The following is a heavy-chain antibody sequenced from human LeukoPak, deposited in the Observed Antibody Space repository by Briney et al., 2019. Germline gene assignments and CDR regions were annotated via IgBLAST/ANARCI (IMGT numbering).Heavy chain of an antibody. Sequence: SETLSLTCTVSGGSISSYYLSWIRQPPGKGLEWIGYIYYSGSTNYNPSLKSRVTISVDTSKNQFSLKLSSVTAADTAVYYCARAVHVDIVATIGLYYFDYWGQGTLVTVSS. CDR1: GGSISSYY. D-gene: IGHD5-12*01. CDR2: IYYSGST. V-gene: IGHV4-59*01. CDR3: ARAVHVDIVATIGLYYFDY. J-gene: IGHJ4*02.